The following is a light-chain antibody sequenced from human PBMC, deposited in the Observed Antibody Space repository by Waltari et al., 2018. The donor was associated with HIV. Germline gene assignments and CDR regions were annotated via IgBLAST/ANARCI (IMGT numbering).Light chain of an antibody. J-gene: IGLJ2*01. V-gene: IGLV2-8*01. CDR2: EVT. CDR1: NSDIGNYDY. CDR3: SSFADRDGFYVL. Sequence: QSALTQPPSASGSPGQSVTLSCTGSNSDIGNYDYVSWYQLHPGKAPKLGISEVTKRPSSVSERFSGSKSANTGFLTVSALQAEDEADYYCSSFADRDGFYVLFGGGTRLTVL.